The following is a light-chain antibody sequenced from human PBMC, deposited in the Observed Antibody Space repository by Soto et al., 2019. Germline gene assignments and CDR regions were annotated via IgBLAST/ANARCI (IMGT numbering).Light chain of an antibody. V-gene: IGKV3-15*01. CDR3: QQYNKWPLT. CDR2: GAS. Sequence: EIVMTQSPATLSVSPGERATLSCRASQSVAGNLAWYQQNPGQAPRLLIYGASTRATGIPTRFSGGGSGTEVTLTITSLQSEDFVIYYCQQYNKWPLTFGGGTKVEIK. CDR1: QSVAGN. J-gene: IGKJ4*01.